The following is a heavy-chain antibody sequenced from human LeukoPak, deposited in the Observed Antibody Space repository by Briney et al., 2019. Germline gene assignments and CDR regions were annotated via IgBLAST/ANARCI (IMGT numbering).Heavy chain of an antibody. J-gene: IGHJ6*03. CDR2: INSDGSST. D-gene: IGHD6-19*01. CDR3: ARDGIAVAGDYYYYMDV. Sequence: GGSLRLSCAASGFTFSSYWMHWVRQAPGKGLVWVSRINSDGSSTSYADSVKGRFTISRDNAKNTLYLQMDSLRAEDTAVYYCARDGIAVAGDYYYYMDVWGKGTTVTVSS. V-gene: IGHV3-74*01. CDR1: GFTFSSYW.